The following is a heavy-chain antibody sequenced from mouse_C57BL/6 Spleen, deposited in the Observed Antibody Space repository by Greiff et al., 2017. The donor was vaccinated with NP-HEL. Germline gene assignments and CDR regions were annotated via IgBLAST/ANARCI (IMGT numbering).Heavy chain of an antibody. D-gene: IGHD1-1*01. V-gene: IGHV1-18*01. CDR2: INPNNGGT. Sequence: VQLQQSGPELVKPGASVKIPCKASGYTFTDYNMDWVKQSHGKSLEWIGDINPNNGGTIYNQKFKGKATLTVDKSSSTAYMEIRSLTSEDTAVYYGARGHYYGSDWYFEVWGTGTTVTVSS. CDR3: ARGHYYGSDWYFEV. J-gene: IGHJ1*03. CDR1: GYTFTDYN.